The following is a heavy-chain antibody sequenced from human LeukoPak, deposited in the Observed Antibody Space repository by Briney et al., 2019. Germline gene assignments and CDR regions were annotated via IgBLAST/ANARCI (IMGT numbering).Heavy chain of an antibody. CDR2: ISSSGSTI. V-gene: IGHV3-11*04. J-gene: IGHJ4*02. CDR1: RFSLGDYY. CDR3: ARRGDNYGLDS. Sequence: GGSLRLSCAAYRFSLGDYYMTWIRQAPGKGLEWISYISSSGSTIYYADSVGGRFIISRDNAKNSLFLQMDTLRVEDTAVYYCARRGDNYGLDSWGQGTPVTVSS. D-gene: IGHD5-18*01.